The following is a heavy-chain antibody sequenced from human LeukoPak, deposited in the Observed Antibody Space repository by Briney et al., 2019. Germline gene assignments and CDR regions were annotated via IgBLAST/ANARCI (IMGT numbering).Heavy chain of an antibody. V-gene: IGHV3-23*01. CDR2: ISGSDGST. D-gene: IGHD3-10*01. Sequence: GGSLRLSCAASGFTFSSYAMSWVRQAPGKGLEWVSGISGSDGSTYSADSVKGRFTISRDNSKNTLYLQMNSLRAEDTAVYYCARGNYGIYDYWGQGTLVTVSS. CDR1: GFTFSSYA. J-gene: IGHJ4*02. CDR3: ARGNYGIYDY.